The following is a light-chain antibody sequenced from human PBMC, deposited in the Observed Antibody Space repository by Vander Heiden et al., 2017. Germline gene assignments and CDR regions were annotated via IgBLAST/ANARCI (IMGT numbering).Light chain of an antibody. Sequence: DIQMTQSPSSLSASVGDRVIITCRASQSISSYLNWYQQKPGKAPKLLIYAASSLQSGVPSRFSGSGSGTDFTLTVSCLQSEDFATYYCQQSYRPPYTFGQGIKLEIK. CDR3: QQSYRPPYT. V-gene: IGKV1-39*01. CDR2: AAS. J-gene: IGKJ2*01. CDR1: QSISSY.